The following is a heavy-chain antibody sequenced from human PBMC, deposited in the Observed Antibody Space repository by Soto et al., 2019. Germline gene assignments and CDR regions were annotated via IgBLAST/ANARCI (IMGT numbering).Heavy chain of an antibody. V-gene: IGHV4-61*01. Sequence: QVQLQESGPGLVKPSETLSLTCTVSGGSVSSGSYYWSWIRQPPGKGLEWIGYIYYSGSTNYNPSIKSRVTISVDTSKNQFSLKLSSVTAADTAVYYCAREAAGYCSGGSCYFDYWGQGTLVTVSS. D-gene: IGHD2-15*01. CDR2: IYYSGST. CDR3: AREAAGYCSGGSCYFDY. J-gene: IGHJ4*02. CDR1: GGSVSSGSYY.